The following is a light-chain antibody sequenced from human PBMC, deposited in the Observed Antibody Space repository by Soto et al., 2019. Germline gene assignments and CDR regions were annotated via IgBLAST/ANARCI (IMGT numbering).Light chain of an antibody. Sequence: DIQLIQSPSTLSASVGGRVTITCRASQSVDRWLAWYQQRPGKAPKLLMSKASELESGVPSRFSGSGFGTEFTLTINSLQPGDFATYYCQQHNSFSITFGQGTRLEIK. CDR3: QQHNSFSIT. J-gene: IGKJ5*01. V-gene: IGKV1-5*03. CDR1: QSVDRW. CDR2: KAS.